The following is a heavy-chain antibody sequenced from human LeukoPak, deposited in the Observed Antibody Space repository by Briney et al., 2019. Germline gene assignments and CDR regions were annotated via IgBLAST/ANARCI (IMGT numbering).Heavy chain of an antibody. Sequence: GGSLRLSCVASGFPFSSYWMSWVRQTPGKGLEWVANIKQDGSEKYYVDSVKGRFTISRDNAKNSLYLQMNSLRAEDTAVYYCAQNDFWSGYYGSFDYWGQGTLVTVSS. D-gene: IGHD3-3*01. CDR3: AQNDFWSGYYGSFDY. CDR1: GFPFSSYW. CDR2: IKQDGSEK. J-gene: IGHJ4*02. V-gene: IGHV3-7*03.